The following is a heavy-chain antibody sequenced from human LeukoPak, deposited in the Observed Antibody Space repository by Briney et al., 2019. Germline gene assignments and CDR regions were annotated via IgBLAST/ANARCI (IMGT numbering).Heavy chain of an antibody. Sequence: QAGGSLRLSCAASGFTVSDFYMSWVRQAPGKGLEWVANIKEDGSEKYYVDSVKGRFTISRDNAKSSLSLQMNSLRAEDTAVYYCARALRPANSWPYFDCWGQGTLVTVSS. J-gene: IGHJ4*02. CDR1: GFTVSDFY. CDR2: IKEDGSEK. V-gene: IGHV3-7*03. D-gene: IGHD6-13*01. CDR3: ARALRPANSWPYFDC.